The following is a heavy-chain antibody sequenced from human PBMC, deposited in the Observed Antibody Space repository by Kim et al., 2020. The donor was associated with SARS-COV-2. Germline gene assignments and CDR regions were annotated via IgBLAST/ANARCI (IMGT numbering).Heavy chain of an antibody. CDR2: INHSGST. Sequence: SETLSLTCAVYGGSFSGYYWSWIRQPPGKGLEWIGEINHSGSTNYNPSLKSRVTISVDTSKNQFSLKLSSVTAADTAVYYCARVCRAIVVVPAAVNWFDAWGQGTLVTVSS. CDR1: GGSFSGYY. CDR3: ARVCRAIVVVPAAVNWFDA. D-gene: IGHD2-2*01. V-gene: IGHV4-34*01. J-gene: IGHJ5*02.